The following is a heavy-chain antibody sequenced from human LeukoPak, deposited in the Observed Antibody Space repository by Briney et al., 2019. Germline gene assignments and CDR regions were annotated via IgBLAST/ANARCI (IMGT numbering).Heavy chain of an antibody. D-gene: IGHD6-19*01. V-gene: IGHV3-33*01. CDR1: GFTFSSYG. Sequence: GGSLRLSCAASGFTFSSYGMHWVRQAPGKGLEWVAVIWYDGSNKYYADSVKGRFTISGDNSKNTLYLQMNSLRAEDTAVYYCASVAVAGDFDYWGQGTLVTVSS. J-gene: IGHJ4*02. CDR3: ASVAVAGDFDY. CDR2: IWYDGSNK.